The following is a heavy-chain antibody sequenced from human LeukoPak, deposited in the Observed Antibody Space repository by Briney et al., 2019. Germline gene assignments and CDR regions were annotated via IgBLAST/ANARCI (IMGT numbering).Heavy chain of an antibody. Sequence: ASVKVSCKASGYTFTGYYMHWVRQAPGQGLEWVGWINPNSGGTNYAQKFQGWVTMTRDTSISTAYMELSRLRSDDTAVYYCARGNYCSGGSCYSAAYYFDYWAREPWSPSPQ. CDR3: ARGNYCSGGSCYSAAYYFDY. D-gene: IGHD2-15*01. CDR1: GYTFTGYY. CDR2: INPNSGGT. V-gene: IGHV1-2*04. J-gene: IGHJ4*02.